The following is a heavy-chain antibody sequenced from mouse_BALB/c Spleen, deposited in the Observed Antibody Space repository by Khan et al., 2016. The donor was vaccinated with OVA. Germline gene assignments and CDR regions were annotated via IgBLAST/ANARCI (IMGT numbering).Heavy chain of an antibody. CDR3: ARSTYYDGSY. Sequence: VQLQQPGAELVKPGASVKLSCTTSGFNTKDTYIHWVKQRPEQGLVWIGRIDPANGYTKFDPRFRGKATITTDTSSNTAYLQLSSLTSEDTAVYYCARSTYYDGSYWGQGTLVTVSS. D-gene: IGHD1-1*01. CDR1: GFNTKDTY. CDR2: IDPANGYT. J-gene: IGHJ3*01. V-gene: IGHV14-3*02.